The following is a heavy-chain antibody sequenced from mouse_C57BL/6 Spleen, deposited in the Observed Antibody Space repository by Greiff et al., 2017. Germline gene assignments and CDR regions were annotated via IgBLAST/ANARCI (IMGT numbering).Heavy chain of an antibody. V-gene: IGHV5-4*01. D-gene: IGHD3-2*02. Sequence: EVKLVESGGGLVKPGGSLKLSCAASGFTFSSYAMSWVRQTPEKRLEWVATISDGGSYTYYPDNVKGRFTISRDNATNNMYLQMSHLKSEDTAVYYCSRDGAQATAWFAYWGQGTLVTVSA. CDR2: ISDGGSYT. CDR1: GFTFSSYA. J-gene: IGHJ3*01. CDR3: SRDGAQATAWFAY.